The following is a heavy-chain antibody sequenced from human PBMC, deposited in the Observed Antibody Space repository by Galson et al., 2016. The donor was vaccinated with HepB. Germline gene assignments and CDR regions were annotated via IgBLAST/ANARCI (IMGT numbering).Heavy chain of an antibody. CDR2: IYPGDSDT. V-gene: IGHV5-51*01. CDR1: GYSFSIYW. J-gene: IGHJ4*02. D-gene: IGHD3/OR15-3a*01. CDR3: ARGLGRTAYYFDY. Sequence: QSGAEVKKPGESLKISCKGSGYSFSIYWIGWVRQMPGKSLEWMGIIYPGDSDTRYSPSFQGQVTVSADKSINTAYLQWSSLKASDTAMYYCARGLGRTAYYFDYWGQGTLVTVSS.